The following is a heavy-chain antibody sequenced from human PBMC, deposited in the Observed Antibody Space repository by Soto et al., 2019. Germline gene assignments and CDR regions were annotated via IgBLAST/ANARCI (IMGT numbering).Heavy chain of an antibody. J-gene: IGHJ4*02. V-gene: IGHV3-23*01. Sequence: PGGSLRLSCAASGFTFSSYAMSWVRQAPGKGLEWVSAISGSGGSTYYADSVKGRFTISRDNSKNTLYLQMNSLRAEDTAVYYCARGNHSSSPRRDLDYWGQGTLVTVSS. CDR3: ARGNHSSSPRRDLDY. CDR2: ISGSGGST. CDR1: GFTFSSYA. D-gene: IGHD6-13*01.